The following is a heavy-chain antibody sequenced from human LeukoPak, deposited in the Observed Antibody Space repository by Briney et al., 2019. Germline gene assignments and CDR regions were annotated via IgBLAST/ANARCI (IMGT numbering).Heavy chain of an antibody. J-gene: IGHJ5*02. D-gene: IGHD2-8*02. Sequence: GGSLRLSCAASGFTFSSYSMNWVRQAPGKGLEWVSSISSSSSYIYYADSVKGRFTISRDNAKNSLYLQMNSLKTEDTAVYHCTVQVIPSDKWFDPWGQGTPVTVSS. CDR1: GFTFSSYS. V-gene: IGHV3-21*04. CDR2: ISSSSSYI. CDR3: TVQVIPSDKWFDP.